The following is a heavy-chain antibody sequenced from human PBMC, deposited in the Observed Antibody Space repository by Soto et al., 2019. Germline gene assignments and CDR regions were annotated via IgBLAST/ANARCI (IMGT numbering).Heavy chain of an antibody. CDR3: ARDHHSGSGSYYMWFDP. Sequence: PSETLSLTCTVSGGSISSGDYYWSWIRQPPGKGLEWIGYIYYSGSTHYNPSLKSRVTISVETSKNQFSLKLSSVTAADTAVYNCARDHHSGSGSYYMWFDPWGQGTLVTVSS. V-gene: IGHV4-30-4*01. D-gene: IGHD3-10*01. J-gene: IGHJ5*02. CDR1: GGSISSGDYY. CDR2: IYYSGST.